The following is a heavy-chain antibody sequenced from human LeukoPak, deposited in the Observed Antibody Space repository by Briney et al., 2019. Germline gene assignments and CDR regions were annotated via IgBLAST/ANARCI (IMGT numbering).Heavy chain of an antibody. V-gene: IGHV3-7*01. Sequence: GGSLRLSCAASGFTFSSYSMNWVRQAPGKGLEWVANIKHDGSEKYYVDSVKGRFTISRDNAKNSLYLQMNSLRAADTAVYYCAREALLWFGEYDAFDIWGQGTMVTVSS. CDR1: GFTFSSYS. CDR2: IKHDGSEK. J-gene: IGHJ3*02. D-gene: IGHD3-10*01. CDR3: AREALLWFGEYDAFDI.